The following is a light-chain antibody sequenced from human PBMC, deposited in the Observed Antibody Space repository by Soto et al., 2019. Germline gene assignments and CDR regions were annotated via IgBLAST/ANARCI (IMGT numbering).Light chain of an antibody. V-gene: IGLV1-40*01. CDR1: RSNIGARYD. CDR3: QSYYSGLSAGV. Sequence: QSVLTQPPSVSGALGQRVILSCTGSRSNIGARYDVHWYQQLPGTAPRLLIYGNSNRPSGVPDRFSGSKSGTSASLAITGGQAEDEADYYCQSYYSGLSAGVFGGGTKLTVL. J-gene: IGLJ3*02. CDR2: GNS.